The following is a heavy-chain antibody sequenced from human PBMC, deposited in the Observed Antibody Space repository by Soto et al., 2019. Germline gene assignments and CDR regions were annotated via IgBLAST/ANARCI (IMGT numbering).Heavy chain of an antibody. CDR3: ARSKASNYDFWSGSCFDY. CDR1: GGSISSSSYY. V-gene: IGHV4-39*01. Sequence: PSETLSLTCTVSGGSISSSSYYWGWIRQPPGKGLEWIGSIYYSGSTYYNPSLKSRVTISVDTSKNQFSLKLSSVTAADTAVYYCARSKASNYDFWSGSCFDYWGQGTLVTVSS. J-gene: IGHJ4*02. CDR2: IYYSGST. D-gene: IGHD3-3*01.